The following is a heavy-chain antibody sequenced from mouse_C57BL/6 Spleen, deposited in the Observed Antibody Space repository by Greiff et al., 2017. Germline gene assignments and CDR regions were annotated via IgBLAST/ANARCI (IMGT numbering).Heavy chain of an antibody. CDR1: GYTFTSYW. V-gene: IGHV1-55*01. D-gene: IGHD2-3*01. CDR3: ARSSYDGYGAMDY. J-gene: IGHJ4*01. CDR2: IYPGSGST. Sequence: LQQPGAEFVKPGASVKMSCKASGYTFTSYWITWVKQRPGQGLEWIGDIYPGSGSTNYNEKFKSQATLTVDTSSSTAYMQLSSLTSEDSAVYYCARSSYDGYGAMDYWGQGTSVTVSS.